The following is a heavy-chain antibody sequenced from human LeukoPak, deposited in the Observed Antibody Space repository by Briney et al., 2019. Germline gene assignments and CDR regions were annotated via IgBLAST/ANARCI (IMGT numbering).Heavy chain of an antibody. Sequence: GGSLRLSCAATGFTVSKDYVSWVRRAPGKGLEWVSVIFSGGSTYYADSVKGRYTISRDNSKNAVYLQMNSLRAEDTAVYYCAKVAARRFEYWGQGTLVTVSS. V-gene: IGHV3-66*01. CDR1: GFTVSKDY. CDR3: AKVAARRFEY. J-gene: IGHJ4*01. D-gene: IGHD6-6*01. CDR2: IFSGGST.